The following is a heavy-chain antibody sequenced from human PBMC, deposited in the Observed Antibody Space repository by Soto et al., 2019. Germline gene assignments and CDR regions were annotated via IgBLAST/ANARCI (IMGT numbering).Heavy chain of an antibody. D-gene: IGHD6-19*01. Sequence: HPGGSLRLSCAASGFTFSSYGMHWVRQAPGKGLEWVAVISYDGSNKYYADSVKGRSTISRDNSKNTLYLQMNSLRAEDTAVYYCAKEPPLPSGRPNLIDYWGQGTLVTVSS. CDR3: AKEPPLPSGRPNLIDY. CDR2: ISYDGSNK. V-gene: IGHV3-30*18. CDR1: GFTFSSYG. J-gene: IGHJ4*02.